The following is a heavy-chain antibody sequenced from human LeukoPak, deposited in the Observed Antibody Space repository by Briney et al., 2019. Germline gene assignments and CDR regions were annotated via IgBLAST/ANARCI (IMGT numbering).Heavy chain of an antibody. Sequence: GGSLRLSCAASGFTFSSYGMHWVRQAPGKGLEWVAFIRYDGSNKYYADSVKGRFTISRDNYKNTLYLQMNSLRAEDTAVYYCAKDLDGWTKAFDIWGQGTMVTVSS. CDR1: GFTFSSYG. D-gene: IGHD6-19*01. CDR3: AKDLDGWTKAFDI. J-gene: IGHJ3*02. CDR2: IRYDGSNK. V-gene: IGHV3-30*02.